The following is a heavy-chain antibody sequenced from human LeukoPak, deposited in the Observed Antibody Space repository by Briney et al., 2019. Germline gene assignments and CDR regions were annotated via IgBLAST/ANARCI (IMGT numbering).Heavy chain of an antibody. V-gene: IGHV3-7*01. CDR1: RFTFSNYW. Sequence: QAGGSLRLSCVASRFTFSNYWMSWVRQAPGKGLEWVAIIKQDGSEKYYVDSVKGRFTISRDNAKNSLYLQMNSLRAEDTAVYYCARPGRIAAADDWFGPWGQGTLVTVSS. J-gene: IGHJ5*02. D-gene: IGHD6-13*01. CDR2: IKQDGSEK. CDR3: ARPGRIAAADDWFGP.